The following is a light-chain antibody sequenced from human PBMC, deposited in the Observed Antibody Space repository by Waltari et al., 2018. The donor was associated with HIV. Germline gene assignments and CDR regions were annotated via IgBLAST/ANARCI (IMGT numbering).Light chain of an antibody. Sequence: EIVLTQPPATLSLSPGESATLSCRASPSVSNFLAWYQQKPGQAPSLLIYDASKRATGIPARFSGSGSGTDFTLTISSLEPEDFAVYYCQQRSTWPSTFGPGTKVDIK. J-gene: IGKJ3*01. CDR3: QQRSTWPST. CDR1: PSVSNF. CDR2: DAS. V-gene: IGKV3-11*01.